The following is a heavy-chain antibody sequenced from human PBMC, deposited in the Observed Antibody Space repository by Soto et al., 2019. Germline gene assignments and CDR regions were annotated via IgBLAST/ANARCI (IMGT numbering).Heavy chain of an antibody. CDR3: ARGGCSSTSCYIVIWFDP. D-gene: IGHD2-2*02. CDR1: GYTFTSYD. CDR2: MNPNSGNT. J-gene: IGHJ5*02. V-gene: IGHV1-8*01. Sequence: GASVKVSCKASGYTFTSYDINWVRQATGQGLEWMGWMNPNSGNTGYAQKFQGRVTMTRNTSISTAYMELSSLRSEDTAVYYCARGGCSSTSCYIVIWFDPWGQGTLVTVSS.